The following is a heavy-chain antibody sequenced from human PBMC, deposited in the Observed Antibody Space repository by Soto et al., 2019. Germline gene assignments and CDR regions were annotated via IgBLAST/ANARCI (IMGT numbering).Heavy chain of an antibody. D-gene: IGHD3-3*01. V-gene: IGHV4-31*03. Sequence: SETLSLTCTVSGGSISSGGYYWSWIRQHPGKGLEWIGYIYYSGSTYYNPSLKSRVTISVDTSKNQFSLKLSSVTAADTAVYYCARRFLEIVNWFDPWGQGTLVTSPQ. CDR2: IYYSGST. CDR3: ARRFLEIVNWFDP. CDR1: GGSISSGGYY. J-gene: IGHJ5*02.